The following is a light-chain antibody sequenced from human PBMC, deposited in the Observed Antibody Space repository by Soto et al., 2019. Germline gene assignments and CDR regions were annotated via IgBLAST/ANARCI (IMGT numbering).Light chain of an antibody. Sequence: EIVMTQSPATLSVSPGERATLSCRASQSVSSNLAWYQQKPGQAPRLLISGASTRATGIPARFSGSGSGTDFTLTISSLQSEDFAVYYFQQYNTWPLTFGGGTKVEIK. CDR2: GAS. CDR3: QQYNTWPLT. V-gene: IGKV3-15*01. CDR1: QSVSSN. J-gene: IGKJ4*01.